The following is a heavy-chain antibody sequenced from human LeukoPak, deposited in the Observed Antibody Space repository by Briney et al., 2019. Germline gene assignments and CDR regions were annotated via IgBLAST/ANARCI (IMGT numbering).Heavy chain of an antibody. CDR1: GGSISTSSYY. V-gene: IGHV4-39*07. Sequence: PSETLSLACTVSGGSISTSSYYWGWIRQPPGKGLECIGNIYYSGSTYYNPSLKSRVTISVDTSKNQFSLKLSSVTAADTAVYYCARDSYSSGWDEENAFDIWGQGTMVTVSS. CDR2: IYYSGST. J-gene: IGHJ3*02. D-gene: IGHD6-19*01. CDR3: ARDSYSSGWDEENAFDI.